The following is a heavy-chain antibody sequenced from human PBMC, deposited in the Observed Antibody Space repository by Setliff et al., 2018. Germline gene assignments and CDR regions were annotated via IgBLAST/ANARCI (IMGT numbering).Heavy chain of an antibody. Sequence: LSLTCSVSVVSFKSHYWSWIRQPPGKGLEWIGYISSGSTNYNPSLKSRVTISVDTSKNQFSLKLSSVTAADTAVYYCARVNQYSSVWYNYYYGMDVWGQGTTVTVSS. CDR2: ISSGST. J-gene: IGHJ6*02. D-gene: IGHD6-19*01. CDR3: ARVNQYSSVWYNYYYGMDV. CDR1: VVSFKSHY. V-gene: IGHV4-4*08.